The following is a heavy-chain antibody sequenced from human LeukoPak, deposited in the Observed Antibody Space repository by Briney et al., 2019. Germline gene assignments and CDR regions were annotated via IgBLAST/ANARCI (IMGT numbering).Heavy chain of an antibody. CDR3: ARGPYGSLDY. J-gene: IGHJ4*02. CDR1: GFTVTSNY. V-gene: IGHV3-53*01. D-gene: IGHD4-17*01. CDR2: IYGGGST. Sequence: GGSLRLSCAASGFTVTSNYMNWVRQAPGKGLEWVSIIYGGGSTFYVDSVKGRFTFSRDNSKNTLYLQMNSLRVEDTAVYYCARGPYGSLDYWGQGTLVTVSS.